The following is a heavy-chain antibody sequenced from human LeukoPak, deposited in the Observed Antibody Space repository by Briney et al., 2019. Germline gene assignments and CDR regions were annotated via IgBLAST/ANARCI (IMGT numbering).Heavy chain of an antibody. J-gene: IGHJ4*02. CDR1: GGXFSSYA. CDR2: IIPILGIA. Sequence: ASVKVSCKASGGXFSSYAISWVRQAPGQGLEWMGRIIPILGIANYAQKFQGRVTITADKSTGTAYVELSSLRSEDTAVYYCARSSGGSYYGYFDYWGQGTLVTVSS. D-gene: IGHD1-26*01. CDR3: ARSSGGSYYGYFDY. V-gene: IGHV1-69*04.